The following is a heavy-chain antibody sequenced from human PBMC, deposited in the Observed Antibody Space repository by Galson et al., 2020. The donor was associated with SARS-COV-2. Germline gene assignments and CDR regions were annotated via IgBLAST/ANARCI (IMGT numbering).Heavy chain of an antibody. Sequence: ASVKVSCKASGYTFTDYYLHWVRQAPGQGLEWMGIINPSGGMTRYPQKYQGRVTMTRDTSTNTVYMELSSLRVEDTALYYCARDGASGEQLQHWGQGARVTVSS. CDR2: INPSGGMT. D-gene: IGHD3-10*01. CDR1: GYTFTDYY. J-gene: IGHJ4*02. V-gene: IGHV1-46*01. CDR3: ARDGASGEQLQH.